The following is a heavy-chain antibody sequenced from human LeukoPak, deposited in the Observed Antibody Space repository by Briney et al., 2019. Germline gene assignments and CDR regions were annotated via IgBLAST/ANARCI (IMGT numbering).Heavy chain of an antibody. D-gene: IGHD6-13*01. CDR1: GFRFDSHW. Sequence: GGSLRLSCTASGFRFDSHWMSWVRQAPGKGLEWVATIKLDGSEKHYVDSVKGRFTISRDDAKNSLYLQMYSLRAEDTAVYYCARDDRVALGLPAPDYWGQGTLVTVSS. J-gene: IGHJ4*02. CDR2: IKLDGSEK. V-gene: IGHV3-7*01. CDR3: ARDDRVALGLPAPDY.